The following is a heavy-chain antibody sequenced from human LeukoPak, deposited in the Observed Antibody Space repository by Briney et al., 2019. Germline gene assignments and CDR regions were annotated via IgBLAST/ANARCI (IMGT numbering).Heavy chain of an antibody. CDR2: LNPNSGGT. CDR3: ARDPLFTVFGVGHPLDDY. J-gene: IGHJ4*02. CDR1: GYSFRGHY. V-gene: IGHV1-2*02. D-gene: IGHD3-3*01. Sequence: ASVTVSCKAFGYSFRGHYISWVRQAPGQRLEWMGWLNPNSGGTNYAQKFQGRVTMTRDTSISTAYMELRSLRFDDPAVYYCARDPLFTVFGVGHPLDDYWGQETLVTLPS.